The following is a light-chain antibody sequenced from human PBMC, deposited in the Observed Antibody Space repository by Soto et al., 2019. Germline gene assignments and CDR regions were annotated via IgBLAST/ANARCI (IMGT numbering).Light chain of an antibody. Sequence: DIQMTQSPSSVSASVGDRVTITCRASQRISTWVDWYQQKPGKAPKLLIYTASSLQSGVPPRFSGSGSETDFTLTITSLQPEDFATYYCQQAHSFPVTFGQGTRLVIK. CDR3: QQAHSFPVT. CDR1: QRISTW. V-gene: IGKV1-12*01. CDR2: TAS. J-gene: IGKJ5*01.